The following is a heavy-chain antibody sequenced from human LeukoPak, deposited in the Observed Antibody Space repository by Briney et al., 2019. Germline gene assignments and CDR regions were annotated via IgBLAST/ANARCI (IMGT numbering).Heavy chain of an antibody. D-gene: IGHD3-16*01. CDR2: ISYDGSNK. J-gene: IGHJ4*02. Sequence: GGSLRLSCAASGFTFNIYAMNWVRQAPGKGLEWVAVISYDGSNKYYADSVKGRFTISRDNSKNTLYLQMNSLRAEDTAVYYCARDSYDVGYYFEYWGQGTLVTVSS. V-gene: IGHV3-30*03. CDR1: GFTFNIYA. CDR3: ARDSYDVGYYFEY.